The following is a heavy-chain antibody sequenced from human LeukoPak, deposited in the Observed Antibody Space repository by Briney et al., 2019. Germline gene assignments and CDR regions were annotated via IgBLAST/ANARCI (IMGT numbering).Heavy chain of an antibody. CDR2: IRSDRYGGTS. V-gene: IGHV3-49*04. J-gene: IGHJ6*03. Sequence: GGSLRLSCTASGFTFGDNPLNWVRQAPGKGLEWVGLIRSDRYGGTSEYVASVNGRFSISRDDSRNILYLEMNSLRNEDTAVYFCTRISSSPAALYYYYMDVWGKGIPVTLSS. D-gene: IGHD6-6*01. CDR3: TRISSSPAALYYYYMDV. CDR1: GFTFGDNP.